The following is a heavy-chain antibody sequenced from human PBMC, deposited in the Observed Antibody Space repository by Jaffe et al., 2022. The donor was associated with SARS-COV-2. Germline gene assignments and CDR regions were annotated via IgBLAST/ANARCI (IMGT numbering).Heavy chain of an antibody. J-gene: IGHJ5*02. V-gene: IGHV1-2*06. CDR3: ARSKLPRQLVQYNWFDP. CDR1: GYTFTGYY. D-gene: IGHD6-13*01. CDR2: INPNSGGT. Sequence: QVQLVQSGAEVKKPGASVKVSCKASGYTFTGYYMHWVRQAPGQGLEWMGRINPNSGGTNYAQKFQGRVTMTRDTSISTAYMELSRLRSDDTAVYYCARSKLPRQLVQYNWFDPWGQGTLVTVSS.